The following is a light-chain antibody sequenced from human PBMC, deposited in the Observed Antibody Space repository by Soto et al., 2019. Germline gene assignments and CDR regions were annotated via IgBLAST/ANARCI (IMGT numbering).Light chain of an antibody. V-gene: IGKV1-9*01. Sequence: DIQLTQSPSFLSASVGDRVTITCRASQGISSYLAWYQQKPGKAPKLLIFAASILQNGVPSRFSGSGSGTEFTLTISSLQPEDFATYYCLHLNSYSPDTFGPGTKVAIK. CDR2: AAS. CDR1: QGISSY. J-gene: IGKJ3*01. CDR3: LHLNSYSPDT.